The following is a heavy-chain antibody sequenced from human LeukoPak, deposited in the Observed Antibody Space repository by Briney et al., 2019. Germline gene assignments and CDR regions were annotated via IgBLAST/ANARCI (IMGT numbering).Heavy chain of an antibody. CDR3: ARDRTGSGGGYYYYGMDV. D-gene: IGHD2-15*01. J-gene: IGHJ6*02. CDR1: GFTFSSYA. V-gene: IGHV3-30-3*01. CDR2: ISYDGSNK. Sequence: AGGSLRLSCAASGFTFSSYAMHWVRQAPGKGLEWVAVISYDGSNKYYADSVKGRFTISRDNSKNTLYLQMNSLRAEDTAVYYCARDRTGSGGGYYYYGMDVWGQGTTVTVSS.